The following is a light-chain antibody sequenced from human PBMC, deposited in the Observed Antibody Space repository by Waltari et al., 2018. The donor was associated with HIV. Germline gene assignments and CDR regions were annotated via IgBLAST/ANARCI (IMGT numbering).Light chain of an antibody. J-gene: IGLJ3*02. CDR1: SSDVGGYNY. V-gene: IGLV2-8*01. CDR2: EVT. CDR3: SSYTGYNDFL. Sequence: QSALTRPPSASGSPGQSVTISCTGTSSDVGGYNYVSWYQQHPGKAPKLMIFEVTKRPSGFPNRCSGSKSGNTASLTVSGLQADDEADYYCSSYTGYNDFLFGAGTKLTVL.